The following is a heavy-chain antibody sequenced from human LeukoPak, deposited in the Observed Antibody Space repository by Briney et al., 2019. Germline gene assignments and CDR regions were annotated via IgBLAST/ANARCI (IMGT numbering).Heavy chain of an antibody. CDR2: ISSSSSYI. CDR3: TRGPIQLWLHNGMDV. J-gene: IGHJ6*02. CDR1: GFTFSSYS. D-gene: IGHD5-18*01. V-gene: IGHV3-21*03. Sequence: GGSLRLSCAASGFTFSSYSMNWVRQAPGKGLEWVSSISSSSSYIYYADSVKGRFTISRDNAKNSLYLQMNSLKTEDTAVYYCTRGPIQLWLHNGMDVWGQGTTVIVSS.